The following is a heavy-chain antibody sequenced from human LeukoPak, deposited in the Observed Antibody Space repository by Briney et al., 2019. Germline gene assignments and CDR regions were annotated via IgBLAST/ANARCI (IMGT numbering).Heavy chain of an antibody. CDR2: INHSGST. V-gene: IGHV4-34*01. D-gene: IGHD5-12*01. Sequence: PSETLSLTCAVYGGSFSGYYWSWIRQPPGKGLEWIGEINHSGSTNYNPSLKSRVTISVDTSKNQFSLKLSSVTAADTAVYYCARHKKRIYSGYDYYFDYWGQGTLVTVSS. CDR3: ARHKKRIYSGYDYYFDY. CDR1: GGSFSGYY. J-gene: IGHJ4*02.